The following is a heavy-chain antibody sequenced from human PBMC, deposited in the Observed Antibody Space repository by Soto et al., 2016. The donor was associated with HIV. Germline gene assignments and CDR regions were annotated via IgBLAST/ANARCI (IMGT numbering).Heavy chain of an antibody. CDR3: AKDLLDYSANDF. Sequence: EVQLLESGGGLVKPGGPSRLSCAASGFGLRYNAMNWVRQAPGKGLEWVSGSAHDGTSSHYADSVKGRFIISRDNSKNTLYLQMNGLRVEDTAIYYCAKDLLDYSANDFWGQGTLVTVSS. V-gene: IGHV3-23*01. CDR2: SAHDGTSS. D-gene: IGHD4-4*01. CDR1: GFGLRYNA. J-gene: IGHJ4*02.